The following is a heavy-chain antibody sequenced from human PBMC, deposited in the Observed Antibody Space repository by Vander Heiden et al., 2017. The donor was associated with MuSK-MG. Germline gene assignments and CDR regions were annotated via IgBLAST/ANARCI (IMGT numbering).Heavy chain of an antibody. J-gene: IGHJ4*02. V-gene: IGHV4-59*08. CDR1: GAPIRSHY. Sequence: QVRLQESGPGLVKPSETLSLTCTVPGAPIRSHYWSWIRQPPGQGLEWSASISHSGSSNYNPSLKSRVTISVDTSKNQFSQKLSSVTAADTAVYYCARHDCSSTSCYGYGNFDYWGQGTPVTVSA. CDR2: ISHSGSS. CDR3: ARHDCSSTSCYGYGNFDY. D-gene: IGHD2-2*01.